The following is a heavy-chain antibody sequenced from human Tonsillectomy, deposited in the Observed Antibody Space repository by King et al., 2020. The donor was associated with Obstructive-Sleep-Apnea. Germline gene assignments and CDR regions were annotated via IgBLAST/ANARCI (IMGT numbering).Heavy chain of an antibody. CDR3: AKDRVPYYYDSSGYYWDY. J-gene: IGHJ4*02. CDR2: ISWDGGST. D-gene: IGHD3-22*01. Sequence: VQLVESGGVMVQPGGSLRLSCAASGFTFDDYAMHWVRQAPGKGLEWVSLISWDGGSTYYADSLKGRFTISRDNSKNSLYLQMNSLRAEDTALYYCAKDRVPYYYDSSGYYWDYWGQGTLVTVSS. CDR1: GFTFDDYA. V-gene: IGHV3-43D*03.